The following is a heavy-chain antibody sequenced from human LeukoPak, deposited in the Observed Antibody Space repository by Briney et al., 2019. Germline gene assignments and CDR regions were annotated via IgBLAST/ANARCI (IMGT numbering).Heavy chain of an antibody. Sequence: GGSLRLSCAASGFTVSSNYLSWVRQAPGKGLEWVSVIYSGGSTYYADSVKGRFTISRDNSKNTLYLQMNSLRAEDTAVYYCARDHGGNSVHPFDPWGQGTLVTVSS. D-gene: IGHD4-23*01. J-gene: IGHJ5*02. CDR2: IYSGGST. V-gene: IGHV3-53*01. CDR3: ARDHGGNSVHPFDP. CDR1: GFTVSSNY.